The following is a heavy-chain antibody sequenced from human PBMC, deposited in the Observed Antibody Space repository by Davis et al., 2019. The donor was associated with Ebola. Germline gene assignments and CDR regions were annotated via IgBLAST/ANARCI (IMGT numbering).Heavy chain of an antibody. D-gene: IGHD2-15*01. CDR1: GYTFTGYY. Sequence: SVKVSCKASGYTFTGYYMHWVRQAPGQGLEWMGGIVPIFSTANYAQKFQGRVTITADESTSTAYMELSSLRSEDTAVYYCARDGGTYCSGGSCYYYYMDVWGKGTTVTVSS. CDR3: ARDGGTYCSGGSCYYYYMDV. V-gene: IGHV1-69*13. CDR2: IVPIFSTA. J-gene: IGHJ6*03.